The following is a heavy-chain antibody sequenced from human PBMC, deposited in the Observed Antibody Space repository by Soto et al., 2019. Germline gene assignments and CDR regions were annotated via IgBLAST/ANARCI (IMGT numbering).Heavy chain of an antibody. J-gene: IGHJ6*02. V-gene: IGHV4-61*01. Sequence: SETLSLTCTVSGGSVSSDTHYWSWIRQPPGKRLEWIGLIYSSGSTNYNPSLKSRVTMSVDTSKNQFSLKLRSAIVADTAVYHCARFVRSCSGTTCYTRADVWGQGTTVTVSS. CDR3: ARFVRSCSGTTCYTRADV. D-gene: IGHD2-2*02. CDR1: GGSVSSDTHY. CDR2: IYSSGST.